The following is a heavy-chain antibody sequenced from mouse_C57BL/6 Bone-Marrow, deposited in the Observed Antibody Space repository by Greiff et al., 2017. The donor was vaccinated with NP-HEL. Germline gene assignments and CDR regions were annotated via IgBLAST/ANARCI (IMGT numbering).Heavy chain of an antibody. CDR1: GYTFTSYW. D-gene: IGHD1-1*01. CDR3: ARPSGSSPFAY. V-gene: IGHV1-50*01. J-gene: IGHJ3*01. Sequence: QVQLQQSGAELVKPGASVKLSCKASGYTFTSYWMQWVKQRPGQGLEWIGEIDPSDSYTNYNQKFKGKATLTVDTSSSTAYMQLSSLTSGDSAVYYCARPSGSSPFAYWGQGTLVTVSA. CDR2: IDPSDSYT.